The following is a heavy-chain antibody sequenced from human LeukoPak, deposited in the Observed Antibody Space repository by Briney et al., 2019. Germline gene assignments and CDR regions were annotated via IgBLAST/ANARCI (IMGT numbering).Heavy chain of an antibody. D-gene: IGHD3-9*01. CDR2: IYYIRNT. CDR3: ARGSILSLLRYFDQHRYYFDY. J-gene: IGHJ4*02. V-gene: IGHV4-61*08. CDR1: GGSVGSGGYY. Sequence: SETLSLTCTVSGGSVGSGGYYWSWIRQPPGGGLEWIGDIYYIRNTNYNPSLKSRVTISVDTSKNQFSLKLSSVTAADTAVYYCARGSILSLLRYFDQHRYYFDYWGQGTLVTVSS.